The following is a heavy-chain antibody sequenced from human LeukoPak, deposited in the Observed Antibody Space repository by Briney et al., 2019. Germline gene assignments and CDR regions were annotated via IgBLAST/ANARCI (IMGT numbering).Heavy chain of an antibody. CDR2: INPNSGGT. J-gene: IGHJ5*02. CDR1: GYTFTGYY. Sequence: GASVKVSCKASGYTFTGYYMHWVRQAPGQGLEWMGWINPNSGGTNYAQKFQGRVTMTRDTSISTAYMELSRLRSDDTAVYYCARALRIAAADKGDYNWFDPWGQGTLVTVSS. CDR3: ARALRIAAADKGDYNWFDP. D-gene: IGHD6-13*01. V-gene: IGHV1-2*02.